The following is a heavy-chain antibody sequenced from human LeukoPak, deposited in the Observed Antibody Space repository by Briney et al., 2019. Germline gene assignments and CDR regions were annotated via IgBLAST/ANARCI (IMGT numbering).Heavy chain of an antibody. V-gene: IGHV1-46*01. Sequence: ASVKVSCKASGYTFTSYYMHWVRQAPGQGLEWMGIINPSGGSTSYAQKFQGRVTMTRDTSTSTVYMELSSLRSEDTAVYYCATATYYYDSSGYFGGWGQGTLVTVSS. CDR2: INPSGGST. CDR1: GYTFTSYY. J-gene: IGHJ4*02. D-gene: IGHD3-22*01. CDR3: ATATYYYDSSGYFGG.